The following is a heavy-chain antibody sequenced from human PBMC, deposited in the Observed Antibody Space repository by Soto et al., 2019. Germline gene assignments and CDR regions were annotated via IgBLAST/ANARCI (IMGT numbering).Heavy chain of an antibody. CDR3: AIGGYDYGDY. V-gene: IGHV1-3*01. CDR2: INAGNGLT. CDR1: GYTFTNYA. D-gene: IGHD5-12*01. J-gene: IGHJ4*02. Sequence: GASVKVSCKASGYTFTNYAMHWVRQAPGQRLEWMGWINAGNGLTKYSQKFQGRVTITRDTSASTAYMELSSLRSEDTAVYYCAIGGYDYGDYWGQGTLVTVSS.